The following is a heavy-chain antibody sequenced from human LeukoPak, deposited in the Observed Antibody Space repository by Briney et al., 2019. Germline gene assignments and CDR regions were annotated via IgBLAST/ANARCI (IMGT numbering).Heavy chain of an antibody. CDR1: GFTVSSNY. D-gene: IGHD6-13*01. Sequence: GGSLRLSCAASGFTVSSNYMSWVRQAPGKGLEWVSVIYSGGSTYCADSVKGRFTISRDNSKNTLYLQMNSLRAEDTAVYYCAREGIAAPGGSDYWGQGTLVTVSS. V-gene: IGHV3-53*01. J-gene: IGHJ4*02. CDR2: IYSGGST. CDR3: AREGIAAPGGSDY.